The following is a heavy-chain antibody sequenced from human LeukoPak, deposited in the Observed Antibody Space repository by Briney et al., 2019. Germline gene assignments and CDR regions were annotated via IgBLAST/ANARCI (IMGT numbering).Heavy chain of an antibody. CDR1: GGSVSRGGYC. CDR3: ATTVWESFYFYF. V-gene: IGHV4-31*03. D-gene: IGHD3-16*01. CDR2: TSYSEGT. J-gene: IGHJ4*02. Sequence: SETLSLTCTVSGGSVSRGGYCSNWIRQHPGKGLEWIGFTSYSEGTYYNPSLMSRITISVDRSQNQFSLKMRDVTAADTAVYFCATTVWESFYFYFWGQGALVAVSS.